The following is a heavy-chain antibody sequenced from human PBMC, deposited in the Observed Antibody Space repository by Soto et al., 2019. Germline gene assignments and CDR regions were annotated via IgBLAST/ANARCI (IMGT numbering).Heavy chain of an antibody. CDR1: GGTLTNFINYP. V-gene: IGHV1-69*06. CDR2: IVPNIGTV. Sequence: QVQLVQSGAEVMQPGSSVKVSCKPSGGTLTNFINYPINWVRQSPGQGLEWMGGIVPNIGTVNYAQKLQGRVTMTADKATGTVYMELSSLRSYDSALYYCARRNTAGFLRYFDNWXQGTLVTVSS. J-gene: IGHJ4*02. CDR3: ARRNTAGFLRYFDN. D-gene: IGHD6-19*01.